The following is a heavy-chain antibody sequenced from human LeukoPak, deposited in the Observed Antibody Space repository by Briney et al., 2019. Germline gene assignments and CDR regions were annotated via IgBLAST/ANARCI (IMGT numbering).Heavy chain of an antibody. V-gene: IGHV3-48*03. CDR3: AREQTRGGDLHY. CDR2: ISSSGSTI. CDR1: GFTFSSYE. Sequence: GGSLRLSCAASGFTFSSYEMNWVRQAPGKGLEWVSYISSSGSTIYYADSVKGRFTISRDNAKNSLYLQMFSLRAEDTAVYYCAREQTRGGDLHYWGQGALVTVSS. J-gene: IGHJ4*02. D-gene: IGHD2-21*02.